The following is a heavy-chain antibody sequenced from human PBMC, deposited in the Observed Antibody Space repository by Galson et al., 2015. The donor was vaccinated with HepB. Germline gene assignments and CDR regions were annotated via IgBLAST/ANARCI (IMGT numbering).Heavy chain of an antibody. CDR2: IKSKTDGGTT. V-gene: IGHV3-15*01. CDR3: TSLGGDYDFLSGAGINYYSAN. J-gene: IGHJ4*02. Sequence: SLRLSCAASGFTLSNAWMSWVRQAPGKGLEWVGRIKSKTDGGTTDYAAPVKGRFTISRDDSRNTLFLQMNSLRSEDTAVYYCTSLGGDYDFLSGAGINYYSANWGQGTLVTVSS. CDR1: GFTLSNAW. D-gene: IGHD3-3*01.